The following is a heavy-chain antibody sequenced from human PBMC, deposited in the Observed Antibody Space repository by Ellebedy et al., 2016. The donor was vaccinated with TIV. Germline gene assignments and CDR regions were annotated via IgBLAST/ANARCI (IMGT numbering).Heavy chain of an antibody. CDR3: VTWGQSYGR. CDR1: GFTLSTYG. CDR2: ISTNGREK. Sequence: GESLKTSCVASGFTLSTYGLHWVRQTPNKGVEWVAFISTNGREKYYIDSVKGRFTISRDKSKRSLFLQMNSLRVDDTAVYYCVTWGQSYGRWGQGSLVTISS. D-gene: IGHD3-16*01. V-gene: IGHV3-30*03. J-gene: IGHJ4*02.